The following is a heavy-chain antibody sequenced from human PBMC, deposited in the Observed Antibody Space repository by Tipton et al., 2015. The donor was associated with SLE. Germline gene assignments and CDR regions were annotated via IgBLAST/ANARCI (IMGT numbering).Heavy chain of an antibody. CDR1: GFTFSAYG. V-gene: IGHV3-49*04. CDR3: TRMTCSGGTCPDEY. CDR2: IRGKVFGGTT. J-gene: IGHJ4*02. Sequence: SLRLSCAASGFTFSAYGMHWVRQAPGKGLEWVSFIRGKVFGGTTEYAASVKGRFTISRDDSKSIAYLQMNGLKTEDTAVYYCTRMTCSGGTCPDEYWGQGTLVTVSS. D-gene: IGHD2-15*01.